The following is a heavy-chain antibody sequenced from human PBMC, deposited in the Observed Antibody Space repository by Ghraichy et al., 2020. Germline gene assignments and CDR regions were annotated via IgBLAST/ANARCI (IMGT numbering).Heavy chain of an antibody. CDR1: GYSISSGYY. D-gene: IGHD1-26*01. CDR2: IYHSGST. V-gene: IGHV4-38-2*02. J-gene: IGHJ6*02. Sequence: SETLSLTCTVSGYSISSGYYWGWIRQPPGKGLEWIGSIYHSGSTYYNPSLKSRVTISVDTSKNQFSLKLSSVTAADTAVYYCARHPPSGTYGMDVWGQGTTVTVSS. CDR3: ARHPPSGTYGMDV.